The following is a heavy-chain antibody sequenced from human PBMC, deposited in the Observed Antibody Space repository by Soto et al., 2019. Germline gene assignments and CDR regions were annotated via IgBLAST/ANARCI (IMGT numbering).Heavy chain of an antibody. CDR3: ARSRYLDY. CDR2: IKQDGSEK. V-gene: IGHV3-7*04. Sequence: GGSLRLSCAVSGFTFSNYWMSWVRQAPGKGLEWVANIKQDGSEKNYVDSVEGRFTISRDNAKNSLFLQINSLRAEDTAVYYCARSRYLDYWGQGTLVTVSS. J-gene: IGHJ4*02. CDR1: GFTFSNYW.